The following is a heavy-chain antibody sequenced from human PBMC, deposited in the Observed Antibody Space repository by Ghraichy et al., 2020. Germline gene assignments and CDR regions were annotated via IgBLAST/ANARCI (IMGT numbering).Heavy chain of an antibody. CDR3: ASRARLLWFGDSPWGGAFDI. V-gene: IGHV1-69*13. J-gene: IGHJ3*02. CDR1: GGTFSSYA. Sequence: SVKVSCKASGGTFSSYAISWVRQAPGQGLEWMGGIIPIFGTANYAQKFQGRVTITADESTSTAYMELSSLRSEDTAVYYFASRARLLWFGDSPWGGAFDIWGQGTMVTVSS. CDR2: IIPIFGTA. D-gene: IGHD3-10*01.